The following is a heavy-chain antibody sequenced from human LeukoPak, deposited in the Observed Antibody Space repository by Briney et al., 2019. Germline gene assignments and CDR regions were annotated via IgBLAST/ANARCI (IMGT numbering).Heavy chain of an antibody. V-gene: IGHV3-21*01. J-gene: IGHJ4*02. D-gene: IGHD1-26*01. Sequence: PGGSLRLSCAASGFTFSIYSMNWVRQAPGKGLEWVSSISDSSNYIYYADSVKGRFTISRDNAKNSLYLQMNSLRAEDTAVYYCARADSGGQTHSWGQGTLVTVSS. CDR3: ARADSGGQTHS. CDR1: GFTFSIYS. CDR2: ISDSSNYI.